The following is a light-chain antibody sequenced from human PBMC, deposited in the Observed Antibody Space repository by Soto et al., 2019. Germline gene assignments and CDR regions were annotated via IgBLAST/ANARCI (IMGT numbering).Light chain of an antibody. CDR3: CSYAGSYTLGV. J-gene: IGLJ3*02. Sequence: QSVLTQPRSVSGSPGQSVTISCTGTSSDVGGYNLVSWYQQYPGKAPKRMIYDVTKRPSGVPDRFSGSKSGNTASLTISGLQAEDEADYYCCSYAGSYTLGVFGGGTKVTVL. V-gene: IGLV2-11*01. CDR2: DVT. CDR1: SSDVGGYNL.